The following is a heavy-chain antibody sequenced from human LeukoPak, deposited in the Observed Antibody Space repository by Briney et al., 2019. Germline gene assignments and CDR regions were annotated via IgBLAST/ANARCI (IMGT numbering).Heavy chain of an antibody. CDR1: GGSISSGSYY. CDR2: IYTSGST. CDR3: ARGGDDGIVVVPAAGSGFDP. D-gene: IGHD2-2*01. V-gene: IGHV4-61*02. J-gene: IGHJ5*02. Sequence: ASETLSLTCTVSGGSISSGSYYWSWIRQPAGKGLEWIGRIYTSGSTNYNPSLKSRVTISVDTSKNQFSLKLSSVTAADTAVYYCARGGDDGIVVVPAAGSGFDPWGQGTLVTVSS.